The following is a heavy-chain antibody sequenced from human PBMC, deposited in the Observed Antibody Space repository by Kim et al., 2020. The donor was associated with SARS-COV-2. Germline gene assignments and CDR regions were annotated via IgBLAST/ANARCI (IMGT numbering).Heavy chain of an antibody. Sequence: GGSLRLSCAASGFSFSTSSMNWVRQAPGKGLEWVSSISSSSSYVYYADSVKGRFTISRDNAKNSLYLQMNSLRAEDTAIYYCARSGLCGGDCYPVGWFDPWGQGTLVTVSS. CDR2: ISSSSSYV. D-gene: IGHD2-21*02. V-gene: IGHV3-21*01. CDR1: GFSFSTSS. J-gene: IGHJ5*02. CDR3: ARSGLCGGDCYPVGWFDP.